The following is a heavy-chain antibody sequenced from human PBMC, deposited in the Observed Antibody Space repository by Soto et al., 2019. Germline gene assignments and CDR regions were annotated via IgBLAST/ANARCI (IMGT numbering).Heavy chain of an antibody. CDR3: ARELPPDL. CDR1: GFTVSSTY. J-gene: IGHJ5*02. Sequence: GGSLRLSCAASGFTVSSTYMTWVRQAPGKGLEWVSIIWSAGLTYYADSVKGRFTISRDTSKNTVYLQMNSLRAEDSALYYCARELPPDLWGQGTLVTVSS. V-gene: IGHV3-53*01. D-gene: IGHD2-15*01. CDR2: IWSAGLT.